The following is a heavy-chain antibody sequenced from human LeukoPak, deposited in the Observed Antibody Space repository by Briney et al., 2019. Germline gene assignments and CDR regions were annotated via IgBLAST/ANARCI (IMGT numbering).Heavy chain of an antibody. CDR1: GGSISSSSYY. CDR2: IYYSGST. J-gene: IGHJ4*02. Sequence: SGTLSLTCTVSGGSISSSSYYWGWIRQPPGKGLEWIGSIYYSGSTYYNPSLKSRVTISVDTSKNQFSLKLSSVTAADTAVYYCARDGGTTSNLFDYWGQGTLVTVSS. V-gene: IGHV4-39*07. CDR3: ARDGGTTSNLFDY. D-gene: IGHD4-17*01.